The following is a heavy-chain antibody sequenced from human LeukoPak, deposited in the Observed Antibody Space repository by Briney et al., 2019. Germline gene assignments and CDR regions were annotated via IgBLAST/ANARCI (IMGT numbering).Heavy chain of an antibody. D-gene: IGHD1-1*01. Sequence: GGSLRLSCAASGFTFSSYAMSWVRQAPGKGLEWVSAISGSGGSTYYADSVKGRFTISRDNSKNTLYLQMNSLRAEDTAVYYCAKDLEELEPIPELFDYWGQGTLVTVSS. CDR2: ISGSGGST. J-gene: IGHJ4*02. CDR1: GFTFSSYA. V-gene: IGHV3-23*01. CDR3: AKDLEELEPIPELFDY.